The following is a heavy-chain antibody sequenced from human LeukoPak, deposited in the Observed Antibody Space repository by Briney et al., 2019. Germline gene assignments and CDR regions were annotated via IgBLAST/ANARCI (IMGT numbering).Heavy chain of an antibody. V-gene: IGHV4-34*01. CDR1: GESFSGYS. J-gene: IGHJ3*02. Sequence: SETLSLTCTVYGESFSGYSCTWIRQPPGKGLEWIAEVNHSGSTNYNPSLKSRVTISLDTSKNQFLLKLSSVTAADTAVYYCARSGGYSSPEGIWGQGTMVTVSS. D-gene: IGHD6-13*01. CDR3: ARSGGYSSPEGI. CDR2: VNHSGST.